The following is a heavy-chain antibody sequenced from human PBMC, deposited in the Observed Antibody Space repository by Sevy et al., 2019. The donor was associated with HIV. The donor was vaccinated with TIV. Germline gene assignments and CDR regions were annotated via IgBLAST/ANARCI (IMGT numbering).Heavy chain of an antibody. Sequence: GGSLRLSCAASGFTFSTYAMYWVRQAPGKGLEWVAVISDDGNNKDYPDSVKGRFTVSRDNSKNTLYLQMNSLRADDTAVYYCAGHYYDSTGYYFPLDYWGQGTLVTVSS. CDR3: AGHYYDSTGYYFPLDY. J-gene: IGHJ4*02. CDR2: ISDDGNNK. CDR1: GFTFSTYA. V-gene: IGHV3-30*04. D-gene: IGHD3-22*01.